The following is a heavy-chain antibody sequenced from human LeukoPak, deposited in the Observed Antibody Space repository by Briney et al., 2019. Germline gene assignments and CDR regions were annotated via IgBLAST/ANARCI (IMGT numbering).Heavy chain of an antibody. CDR1: GFTFGDYG. CDR3: TFYDSSGSGAFDL. CDR2: IRRNVYGGTT. Sequence: PGGSLRLSCPASGFTFGDYGMSWVRQAPGKGLEWVGFIRRNVYGGTTEYAASVKGRFTISRDDSKSIAYLQTNSLKTEDTGVYYCTFYDSSGSGAFDLWGQGTEVTVSS. V-gene: IGHV3-49*04. D-gene: IGHD3-22*01. J-gene: IGHJ3*01.